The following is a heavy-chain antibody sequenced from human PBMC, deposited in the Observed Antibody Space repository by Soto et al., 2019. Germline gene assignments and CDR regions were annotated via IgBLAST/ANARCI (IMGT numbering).Heavy chain of an antibody. CDR1: GGSISSYY. CDR2: IYYSGST. Sequence: SEILSLTCTVSGGSISSYYWSWIRQPPGKGLEWIGYIYYSGSTNYNPSLKSRVTISVDTSKNQFSLKLSSVTAADTAVYYCARGGQQQLVRSFDYWGQGTLVTVSS. J-gene: IGHJ4*02. CDR3: ARGGQQQLVRSFDY. D-gene: IGHD6-13*01. V-gene: IGHV4-59*01.